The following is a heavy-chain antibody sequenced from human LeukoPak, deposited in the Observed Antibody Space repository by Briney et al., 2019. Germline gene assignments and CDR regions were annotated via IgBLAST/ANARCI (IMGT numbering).Heavy chain of an antibody. V-gene: IGHV4-59*01. CDR1: VGSISTYY. J-gene: IGHJ3*02. CDR2: IYYSGST. Sequence: SETLSLTCTVSVGSISTYYWSWIRQPPGKGLEYIGYIYYSGSTNYNPSLKSRVTMSLDTSKNQFSLKLSSVTPADTAVYYCAREEVPHGFDIWGQGTMVTVSS. CDR3: AREEVPHGFDI.